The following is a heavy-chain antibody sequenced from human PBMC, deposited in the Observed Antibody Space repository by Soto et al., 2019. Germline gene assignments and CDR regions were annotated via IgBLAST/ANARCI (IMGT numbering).Heavy chain of an antibody. J-gene: IGHJ6*02. CDR1: GGSISSSNW. V-gene: IGHV4-4*02. CDR2: IYHSGST. Sequence: QVQLQEWGPGLVKPSGTLSLTCAVSGGSISSSNWWTWVRQPPGKGLEWIGEIYHSGSTNYNPSLKSRVTISVDKSKNHVSLKVTSVTAADTAVYYCDILLRSTYGMDVWGQGTTVTVSS. CDR3: DILLRSTYGMDV. D-gene: IGHD3-3*01.